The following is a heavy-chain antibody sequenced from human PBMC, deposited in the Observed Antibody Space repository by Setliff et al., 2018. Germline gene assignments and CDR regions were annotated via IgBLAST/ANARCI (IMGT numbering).Heavy chain of an antibody. V-gene: IGHV1-8*02. J-gene: IGHJ4*02. D-gene: IGHD6-19*01. CDR3: ARGSVEYSRGWYYFDY. Sequence: ASVKVSCKASGYTFTNYDINWVRQATGQGLEWMGWMNPKSGNTGYAQKFQGRVTMTRNTSISTAYMELSSLRSEDTAVYYCARGSVEYSRGWYYFDYWAQGTLVTVSS. CDR1: GYTFTNYD. CDR2: MNPKSGNT.